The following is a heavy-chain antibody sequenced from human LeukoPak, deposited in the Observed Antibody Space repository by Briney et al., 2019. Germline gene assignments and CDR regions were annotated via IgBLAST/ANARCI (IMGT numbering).Heavy chain of an antibody. V-gene: IGHV4-31*03. Sequence: SETLSLTCTVSGGSISSGGYYWSWIRQHPGKGLEWIGYIYYSGSTYHNPSLKSRVTISVDTSKNQFSLKLSSVTAADTAVYYCARYLSVYDSSGYYYSRFDYWGQGTLVTVSS. CDR2: IYYSGST. J-gene: IGHJ4*02. D-gene: IGHD3-22*01. CDR1: GGSISSGGYY. CDR3: ARYLSVYDSSGYYYSRFDY.